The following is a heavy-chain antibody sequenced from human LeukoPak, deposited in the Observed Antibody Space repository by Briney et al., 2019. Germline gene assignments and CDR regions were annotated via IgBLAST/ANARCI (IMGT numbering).Heavy chain of an antibody. V-gene: IGHV3-33*06. J-gene: IGHJ6*03. Sequence: GGSLRLSCAASGFTFSSYGMHWVRQAPGKGLEWVAVIWYDGSNKYYADSVKGLFTISRDNSKNTLYLQMNSLRAEDTAVYYCAKGGYCSSTSCYKDYYYYMDVWGKGTTVTVSS. CDR2: IWYDGSNK. CDR1: GFTFSSYG. CDR3: AKGGYCSSTSCYKDYYYYMDV. D-gene: IGHD2-2*02.